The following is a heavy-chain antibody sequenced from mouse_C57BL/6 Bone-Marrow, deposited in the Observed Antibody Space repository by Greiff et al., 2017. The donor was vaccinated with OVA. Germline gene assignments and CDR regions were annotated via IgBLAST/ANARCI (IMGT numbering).Heavy chain of an antibody. CDR1: GYTFTSYW. J-gene: IGHJ2*01. D-gene: IGHD4-1*01. CDR2: IDPSDSYT. Sequence: QVQLQQPGAELVMPGASVKLSCKASGYTFTSYWMHWVKQRPGQGLEWIGAIDPSDSYTNYNQKFKGKSTLTVDKSSSTAYMQLSSLTAEDSAVYYCARTGYFDYWGQGTTLTVSS. V-gene: IGHV1-69*01. CDR3: ARTGYFDY.